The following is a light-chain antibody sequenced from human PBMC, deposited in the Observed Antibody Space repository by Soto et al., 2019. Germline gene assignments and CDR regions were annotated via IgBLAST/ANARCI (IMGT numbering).Light chain of an antibody. Sequence: QSVLAQPPSASGSPGQSVAISCTGTSCDVGGYNYVSWYQQHPGKAPKLMIYEVNKRPSGVPDRFSGSKSGNTASLTVSGLRAEDEADYYCSSYAGSSNVFGTGTKSPS. CDR3: SSYAGSSNV. CDR2: EVN. V-gene: IGLV2-8*01. J-gene: IGLJ1*01. CDR1: SCDVGGYNY.